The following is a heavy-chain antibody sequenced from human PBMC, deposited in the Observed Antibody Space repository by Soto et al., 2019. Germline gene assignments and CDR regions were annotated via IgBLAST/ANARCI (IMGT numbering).Heavy chain of an antibody. Sequence: SVKVYCKASGFTFTSSAMQWVRQARGQRLEWIGWIVVGSGNTNYAQKFQERVTITRDMSTSTAYMELGSLRSEDTAVYYCAADLPIGYYGSGSYSAYLYGMDVWG. J-gene: IGHJ6*02. CDR3: AADLPIGYYGSGSYSAYLYGMDV. D-gene: IGHD3-10*01. CDR2: IVVGSGNT. V-gene: IGHV1-58*02. CDR1: GFTFTSSA.